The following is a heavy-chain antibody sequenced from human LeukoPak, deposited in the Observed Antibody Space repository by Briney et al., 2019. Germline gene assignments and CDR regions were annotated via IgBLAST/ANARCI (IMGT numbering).Heavy chain of an antibody. CDR3: ARGGIDAFDI. V-gene: IGHV4-59*01. D-gene: IGHD3-16*01. Sequence: SETLSLTCTVSGRSISSYYWSWIRQPPGKGLEWIGYIYYSGSTNYNPSLKSRVSISVDTSKNQFSLKLSSVTAADTAVYYCARGGIDAFDIWGQGTMVTVSS. CDR1: GRSISSYY. J-gene: IGHJ3*02. CDR2: IYYSGST.